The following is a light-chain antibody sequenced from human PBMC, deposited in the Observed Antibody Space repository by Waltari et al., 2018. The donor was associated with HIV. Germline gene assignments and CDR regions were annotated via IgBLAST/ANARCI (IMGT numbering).Light chain of an antibody. V-gene: IGLV2-14*03. J-gene: IGLJ1*01. CDR3: ASYTVNSTGV. CDR1: ARDIGRYNY. Sequence: QSALSQPASVSASPGQSVAISCSGSARDIGRYNYVPWYQQHPDRAPTLILFDVNNRPSGISDRFSGSKSGTTASLTISTVRTDDEADYYCASYTVNSTGVFGTGTKLSVL. CDR2: DVN.